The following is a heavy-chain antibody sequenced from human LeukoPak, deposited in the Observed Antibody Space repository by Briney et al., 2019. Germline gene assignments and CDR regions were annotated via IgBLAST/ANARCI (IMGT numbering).Heavy chain of an antibody. J-gene: IGHJ5*02. CDR3: ARGPIFGITKNWFDP. V-gene: IGHV4-59*01. D-gene: IGHD3-3*01. Sequence: SETLSLTCTASGGSISNYYWSWIRQPPGKGLEWIGYMLYSGSINYNPSLKSRVTISVDMSKNQFSLNLSSVTAADTAIYYCARGPIFGITKNWFDPWGQGTLVTVSS. CDR1: GGSISNYY. CDR2: MLYSGSI.